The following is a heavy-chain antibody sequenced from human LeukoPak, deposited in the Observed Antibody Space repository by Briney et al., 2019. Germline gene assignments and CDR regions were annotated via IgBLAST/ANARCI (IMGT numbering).Heavy chain of an antibody. CDR1: GFTFSSYG. V-gene: IGHV3-30*18. J-gene: IGHJ4*02. CDR2: ISYDGSNK. Sequence: GGSLRLSCAASGFTFSSYGMHWVRQAPGKGLEWVAVISYDGSNKCYADSVKGRFTISRDNSKNTLYLQMNSLRAEDTAVYYCAKLGRIAAANTQDDYWGQGTLVTVSS. D-gene: IGHD6-13*01. CDR3: AKLGRIAAANTQDDY.